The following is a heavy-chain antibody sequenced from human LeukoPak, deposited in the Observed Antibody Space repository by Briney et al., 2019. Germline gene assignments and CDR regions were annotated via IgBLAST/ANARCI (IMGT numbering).Heavy chain of an antibody. J-gene: IGHJ4*02. D-gene: IGHD2-2*01. V-gene: IGHV1-69*13. CDR2: IIPIFGTA. Sequence: ASVKVSCKASGGTFSSYAISWVQQAPGQGLEWMGGIIPIFGTANYAQKFQGRVTITADESTSTAYMELSSLRSEDTAVYYCARDPGYCSSTSCYGGFDYWGQGTLVTVSS. CDR3: ARDPGYCSSTSCYGGFDY. CDR1: GGTFSSYA.